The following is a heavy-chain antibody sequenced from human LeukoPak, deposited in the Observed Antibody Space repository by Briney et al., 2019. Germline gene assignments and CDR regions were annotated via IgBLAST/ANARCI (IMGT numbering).Heavy chain of an antibody. D-gene: IGHD5-12*01. J-gene: IGHJ4*02. CDR1: GDSINSYY. Sequence: SETLSLTCTVSGDSINSYYWSWIRQPPGKGLEWIGYIYHSGCTNYNPSLKSRVTISIDTSRTQFSLKLSSVTAADTAVYYCARDIGYTFGYDYWGQGALVTVSS. V-gene: IGHV4-59*01. CDR3: ARDIGYTFGYDY. CDR2: IYHSGCT.